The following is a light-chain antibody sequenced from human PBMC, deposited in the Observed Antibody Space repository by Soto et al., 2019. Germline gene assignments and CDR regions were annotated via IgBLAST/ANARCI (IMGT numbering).Light chain of an antibody. J-gene: IGLJ1*01. CDR1: SSDVGCYKS. Sequence: QSALTQPASVYGSPGQSITISCTGTSSDVGCYKSVSWYQQHPGKAPKLMIYDVSNRPSGVSNRFSGSKSGNTASLTISGLQAEDEADYYCRSYTSSRLYVFGTGTQLTVL. CDR3: RSYTSSRLYV. V-gene: IGLV2-14*01. CDR2: DVS.